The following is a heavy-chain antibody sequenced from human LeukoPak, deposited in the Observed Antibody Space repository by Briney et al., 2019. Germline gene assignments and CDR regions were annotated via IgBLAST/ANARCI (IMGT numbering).Heavy chain of an antibody. CDR3: ARCNWNDVGAAFDI. CDR2: ISYDGSNK. D-gene: IGHD1-20*01. V-gene: IGHV3-30-3*01. Sequence: PGGSLRLSCAASGFTFSSYAMHWVRQAPGKGLEWVAVISYDGSNKYYADSVKGRFTISRDNSKNTLYLQMNSLRAEDTAVYYCARCNWNDVGAAFDIWGQGTMVTVSS. J-gene: IGHJ3*02. CDR1: GFTFSSYA.